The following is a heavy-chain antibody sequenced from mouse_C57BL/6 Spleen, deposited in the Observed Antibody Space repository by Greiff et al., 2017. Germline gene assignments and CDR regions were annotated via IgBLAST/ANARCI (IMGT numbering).Heavy chain of an antibody. Sequence: VQLQESGAELVRPGASVTLSCKASGYTFTDYEMHWVKQTPVHGLEWIGAIDPETGGTAYNQKFKGKAILTADKSSSTAYMELRSLTSEDSAVYYCTRSDYAHWYFDGWGTGTTVTVSS. V-gene: IGHV1-15*01. CDR1: GYTFTDYE. CDR2: IDPETGGT. CDR3: TRSDYAHWYFDG. J-gene: IGHJ1*03. D-gene: IGHD2-4*01.